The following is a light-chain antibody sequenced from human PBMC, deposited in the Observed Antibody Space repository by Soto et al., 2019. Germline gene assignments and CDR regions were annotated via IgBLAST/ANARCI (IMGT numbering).Light chain of an antibody. J-gene: IGKJ1*01. Sequence: DIQMTQSPSPLSASVGDRATITCRASQTISTYLNWYQQKPGKAPKLLIYGASSLQSGVPSRFSGSGSGTDFTLTISSLQPEDFGTYYCQQSFSTPRTFGQGTKVDIK. CDR3: QQSFSTPRT. V-gene: IGKV1-39*01. CDR1: QTISTY. CDR2: GAS.